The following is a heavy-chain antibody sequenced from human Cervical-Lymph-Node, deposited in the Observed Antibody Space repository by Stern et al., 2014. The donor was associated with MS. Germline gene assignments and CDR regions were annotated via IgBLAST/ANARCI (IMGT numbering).Heavy chain of an antibody. J-gene: IGHJ4*02. V-gene: IGHV1-69*06. D-gene: IGHD1-26*01. CDR3: ARDLGVGPTAY. CDR1: GGTFSNSG. CDR2: IIPLLSTT. Sequence: VPLGVSGAEVRKPGSSVKGSCKASGGTFSNSGISWVRQAPGQVLEWRGGIIPLLSTTNYAQKFQDRVTITADKSTGTAFLELRSLTSDDTAVYYCARDLGVGPTAYWGQGTLVTVSP.